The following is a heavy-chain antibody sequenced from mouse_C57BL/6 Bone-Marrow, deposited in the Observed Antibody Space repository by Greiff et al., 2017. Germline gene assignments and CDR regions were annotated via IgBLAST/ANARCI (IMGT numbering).Heavy chain of an antibody. V-gene: IGHV5-9*01. D-gene: IGHD4-1*01. Sequence: EVKLVESGGGLVKPGGSLKLSCAASGFTFSSYTMSWVRQTPEKRLEWVATISGGGGNTYYPDSVKGRFTISRDNAKNTLYLQMSSLRSEDTALYYCARSNWGYAMDYWGQGTSVTVSS. CDR2: ISGGGGNT. CDR3: ARSNWGYAMDY. CDR1: GFTFSSYT. J-gene: IGHJ4*01.